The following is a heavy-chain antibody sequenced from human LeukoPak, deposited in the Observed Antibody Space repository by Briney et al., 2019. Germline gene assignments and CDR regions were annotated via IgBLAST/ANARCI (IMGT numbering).Heavy chain of an antibody. CDR1: GFTFTISG. CDR3: AKDRSVVPEYYFDY. Sequence: PGGSLRLSCAASGFTFTISGMHWVRQAPGKGLEWVAFIRYDGSNKYYADSVKGRFTISRDNSKNTLYLQMNSLRAEDTAVYYCAKDRSVVPEYYFDYWGQGTLVTVSS. J-gene: IGHJ4*02. CDR2: IRYDGSNK. D-gene: IGHD2-2*01. V-gene: IGHV3-30*02.